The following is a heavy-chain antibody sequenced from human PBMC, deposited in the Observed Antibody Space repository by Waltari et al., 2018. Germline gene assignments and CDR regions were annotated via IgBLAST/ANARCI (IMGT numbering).Heavy chain of an antibody. V-gene: IGHV3-21*01. CDR2: ITRSSKYI. CDR1: GLTFSIYT. D-gene: IGHD2-21*01. Sequence: EVQLVESGGGLVKPGGSLGISCAASGLTFSIYTMQWVRQSPGKGLEWVSSITRSSKYIYYADSVKGRFTISRDNGRNSLYLEMNSLRAEDTAVYYCARVGPPYCGGDCYPESYWGQGTLVTVSS. J-gene: IGHJ4*02. CDR3: ARVGPPYCGGDCYPESY.